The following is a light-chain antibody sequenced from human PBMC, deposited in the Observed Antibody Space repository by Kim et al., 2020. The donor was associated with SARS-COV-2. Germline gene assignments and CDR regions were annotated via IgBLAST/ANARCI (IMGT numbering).Light chain of an antibody. Sequence: EIWLTQSPGTLSLSPGERATLSCRASESVSGNYIAWYQQKPGQALRLLIHTASSRASGIPDRFSGNGSGTDFTLTISRVEPEDFALYHCQQYDRSPPYSFGQGTKL. CDR1: ESVSGNY. CDR3: QQYDRSPPYS. CDR2: TAS. J-gene: IGKJ2*03. V-gene: IGKV3-20*01.